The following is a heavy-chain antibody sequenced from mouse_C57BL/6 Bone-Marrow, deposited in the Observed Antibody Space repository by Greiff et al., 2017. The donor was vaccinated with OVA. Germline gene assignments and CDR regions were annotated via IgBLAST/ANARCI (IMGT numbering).Heavy chain of an antibody. D-gene: IGHD1-1*01. CDR3: ARKGGSSTYYAMDY. CDR2: ISNLAYSI. Sequence: EVQLVESGGGLVQPGGSLKLSCAASGFTFSDYGMAWVRQAPRKGPEWVAFISNLAYSIYYADTVTGRFTISRENAKNTLYLEMSSLRSEDTAMYYCARKGGSSTYYAMDYGGQGTSVTVSS. J-gene: IGHJ4*01. CDR1: GFTFSDYG. V-gene: IGHV5-15*01.